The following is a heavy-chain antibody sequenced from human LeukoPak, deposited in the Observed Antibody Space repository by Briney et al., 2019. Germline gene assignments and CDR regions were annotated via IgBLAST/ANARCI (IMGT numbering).Heavy chain of an antibody. CDR3: ARGKRYSYGYFDY. J-gene: IGHJ4*02. CDR1: GGSFSGYY. V-gene: IGHV4-34*01. Sequence: NPSETLSLTCAVYGGSFSGYYWSWIRQPPGKGPEWIGEINHSGSTNYNPSLKSRVTISVDTSKNQFSLKLSSVTAADTAVYYRARGKRYSYGYFDYWGQGTLVTVSS. CDR2: INHSGST. D-gene: IGHD5-18*01.